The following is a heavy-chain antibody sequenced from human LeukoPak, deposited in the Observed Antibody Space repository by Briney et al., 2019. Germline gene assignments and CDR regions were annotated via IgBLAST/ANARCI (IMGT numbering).Heavy chain of an antibody. Sequence: SGPTLVNPTQTLRLTCTFSGFSFSCGGVGVGWIRQPPGKALEWLGVIYENDEKLYSSSLQNRLYIMKDTSKNQVVLTMANVDPVDTATYYCAHRHRGVASDIWGQGTMVTVSS. J-gene: IGHJ3*02. CDR2: IYENDEK. CDR1: GFSFSCGGVG. D-gene: IGHD3-10*01. V-gene: IGHV2-5*01. CDR3: AHRHRGVASDI.